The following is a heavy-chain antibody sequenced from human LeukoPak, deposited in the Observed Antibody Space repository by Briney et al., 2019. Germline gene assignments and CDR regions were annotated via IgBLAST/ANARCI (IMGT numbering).Heavy chain of an antibody. CDR1: GGSISSYY. CDR3: ARDWRGSGGNWFDP. Sequence: SETLSLTCTVSGGSISSYYWSWIRQPPGKGLEWIGYIYYSGSTNYNPSLKSLVTISVDTSKYQFSLKLSSVTAADTAVYYCARDWRGSGGNWFDPWGQGTLVTVSS. D-gene: IGHD3-10*01. V-gene: IGHV4-59*01. J-gene: IGHJ5*02. CDR2: IYYSGST.